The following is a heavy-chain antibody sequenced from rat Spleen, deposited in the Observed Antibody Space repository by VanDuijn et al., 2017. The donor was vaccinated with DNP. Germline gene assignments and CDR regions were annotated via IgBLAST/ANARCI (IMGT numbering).Heavy chain of an antibody. Sequence: EVQLVESGGGLVQPGRSLKLSCAASGFTFSDYYMAWVRQAPEKGLEWVASISYEGSSTYYGDSVKGRFTISRDNAKSTLYLQMNSLRSEDTATYYCATNAGINPYFDYWGQGVMVTVSS. CDR3: ATNAGINPYFDY. CDR2: ISYEGSST. CDR1: GFTFSDYY. J-gene: IGHJ2*01. V-gene: IGHV5-22*01. D-gene: IGHD1-4*01.